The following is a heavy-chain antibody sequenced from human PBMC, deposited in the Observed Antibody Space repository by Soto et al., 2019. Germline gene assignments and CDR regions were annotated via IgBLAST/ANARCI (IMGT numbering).Heavy chain of an antibody. V-gene: IGHV3-23*01. CDR3: AKKGSITTWYFDY. Sequence: EVQLLESGGGLVQPGGSLRLSCAASGLTFSSYVMSWVRQAPGKGLEWVSGISGSGGCTYYADSVKGRFTISRDNSKNTLYLQMSSLRAEDTAVYYCAKKGSITTWYFDYWGQGTLVTVSS. CDR1: GLTFSSYV. D-gene: IGHD3-22*01. CDR2: ISGSGGCT. J-gene: IGHJ4*02.